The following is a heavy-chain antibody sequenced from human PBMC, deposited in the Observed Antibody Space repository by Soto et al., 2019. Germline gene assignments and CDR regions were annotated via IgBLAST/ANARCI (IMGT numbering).Heavy chain of an antibody. Sequence: PGKGPEWMGIIYPGDSDAKYNPSFQGQVTISADKSITTTYLQWRSLKASATAIYDCAASSCYYGMDVWGQGTTVTFSS. J-gene: IGHJ6*02. D-gene: IGHD1-26*01. CDR3: AASSCYYGMDV. CDR2: IYPGDSDA. V-gene: IGHV5-51*01.